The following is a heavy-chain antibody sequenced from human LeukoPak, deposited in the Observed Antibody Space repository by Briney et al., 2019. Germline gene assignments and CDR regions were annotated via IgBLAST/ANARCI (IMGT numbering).Heavy chain of an antibody. CDR2: ISYEGSVT. J-gene: IGHJ4*02. V-gene: IGHV3-30*04. CDR3: AREGYYGSGSPPSLYFDY. Sequence: PGGSLRLSCAASGFTFSNYAFHWVRQPPGKGLEWAAVISYEGSVTYYADSVKGRFTISRDNSRSTLYLQMNSLRPEDTAIYYCAREGYYGSGSPPSLYFDYWGQGTLVTVSS. D-gene: IGHD3-10*01. CDR1: GFTFSNYA.